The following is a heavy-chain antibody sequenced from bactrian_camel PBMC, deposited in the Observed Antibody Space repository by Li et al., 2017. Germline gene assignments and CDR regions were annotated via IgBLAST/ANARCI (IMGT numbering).Heavy chain of an antibody. D-gene: IGHD1*01. CDR1: DYTYSSGC. Sequence: HVQLVESGGGSVQAGGSLRLSCAASDYTYSSGCMGWWRKAPGKQREAVAGPYGGSTYYDEDVKGRFTISRDLSKNTIYLQMDNLKPEDTATYYCAAARAWDDWVGGLMDSWGTGTQVTVS. V-gene: IGHV3S53*01. J-gene: IGHJ7*01. CDR2: PYGGST.